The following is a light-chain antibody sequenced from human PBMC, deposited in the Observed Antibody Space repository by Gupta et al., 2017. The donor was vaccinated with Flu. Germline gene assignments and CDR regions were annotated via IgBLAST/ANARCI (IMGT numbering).Light chain of an antibody. CDR2: KNN. V-gene: IGLV1-47*01. J-gene: IGLJ1*01. Sequence: QSVLTQPPSASGTPGQGVTISCSGSTSNIGNNYVHWYQQVPGRAPKLLISKNNQRPSGVPDRFSGSKSGTSASLAISGLRSEDEADYYCAAWDDSLGAPYVFGTGTKVTVL. CDR1: TSNIGNNY. CDR3: AAWDDSLGAPYV.